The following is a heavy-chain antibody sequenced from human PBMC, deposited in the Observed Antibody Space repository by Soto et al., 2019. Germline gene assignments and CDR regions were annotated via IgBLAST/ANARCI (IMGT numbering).Heavy chain of an antibody. V-gene: IGHV1-8*01. J-gene: IGHJ4*01. Sequence: ASVKVSCKTSGYNFTNFEINWVRKAPGRGLVWMGWMNPSSGETGSAQNFQGRVTMTRDISTRTFFMQLTSLRSEDTAIYYCARLAEYCNGIKCYSNFDFWGRGTQVTVSS. CDR1: GYNFTNFE. D-gene: IGHD2-15*01. CDR3: ARLAEYCNGIKCYSNFDF. CDR2: MNPSSGET.